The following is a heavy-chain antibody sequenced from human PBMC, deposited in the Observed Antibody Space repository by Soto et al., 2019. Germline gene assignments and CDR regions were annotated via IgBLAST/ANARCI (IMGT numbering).Heavy chain of an antibody. CDR3: ATGVDTAMVPNDAFDI. CDR1: GYTLTELS. D-gene: IGHD5-18*01. V-gene: IGHV1-24*01. Sequence: ASVKVSCKVSGYTLTELSMHCVGQAPLKWLDGMGGFDPEDGETIYAQKFQGRVTMTEDTSTDTAYMELSSLRSEDTAVYYCATGVDTAMVPNDAFDIWGQGTMVTVSS. J-gene: IGHJ3*02. CDR2: FDPEDGET.